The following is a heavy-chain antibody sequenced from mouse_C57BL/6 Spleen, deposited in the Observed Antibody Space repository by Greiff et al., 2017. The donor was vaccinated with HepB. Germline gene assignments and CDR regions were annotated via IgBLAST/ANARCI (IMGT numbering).Heavy chain of an antibody. D-gene: IGHD1-1*02. CDR1: GYAFSSSW. CDR2: IYPGDGDT. J-gene: IGHJ1*03. V-gene: IGHV1-82*01. CDR3: AIGGPYWYFDV. Sequence: QVQLQQSGPELVKPGASVKISCKASGYAFSSSWMNWVKQRPGKGLEWIGRIYPGDGDTNYNGKFKGKATLTADKSSSTAYMQLSSLTSEDSAVYFCAIGGPYWYFDVWGTGTTVTVSS.